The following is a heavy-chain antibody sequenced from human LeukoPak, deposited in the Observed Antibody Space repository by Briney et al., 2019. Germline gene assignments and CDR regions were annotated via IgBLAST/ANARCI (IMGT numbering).Heavy chain of an antibody. V-gene: IGHV5-51*01. CDR1: GYSFTSYW. Sequence: GESLKISCKGSGYSFTSYWIGWVRQIPGKGLEWMGIIYPGDSDTRYSPSFQGQVTISADKSISTAYLQWSSLKASDTAVYYCTRLIQRQGFPDYWGQGTLVTVSS. CDR3: TRLIQRQGFPDY. J-gene: IGHJ4*02. CDR2: IYPGDSDT.